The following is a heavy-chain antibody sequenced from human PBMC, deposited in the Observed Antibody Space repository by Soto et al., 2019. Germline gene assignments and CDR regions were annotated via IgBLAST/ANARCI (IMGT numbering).Heavy chain of an antibody. CDR1: GGTFSSYA. V-gene: IGHV1-69*01. CDR3: ASPPFLAAAGRYYFDY. J-gene: IGHJ4*02. CDR2: IIPIFGTA. Sequence: QVQLVQSGAEVKKPGSSVKVSCKASGGTFSSYAISWVRQVPGQGLEWMGGIIPIFGTANYAQKFQGRVTITADESTSTAYMELSSLRSEDTAVYYCASPPFLAAAGRYYFDYCGQGTLVTVSS. D-gene: IGHD6-13*01.